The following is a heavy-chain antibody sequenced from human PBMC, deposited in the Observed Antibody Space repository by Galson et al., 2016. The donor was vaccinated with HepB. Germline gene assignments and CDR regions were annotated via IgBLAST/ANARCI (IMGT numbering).Heavy chain of an antibody. CDR3: ARHRDDGNSDGMDV. D-gene: IGHD4-23*01. J-gene: IGHJ6*02. CDR1: GGSISSSSYY. Sequence: SETLSLTCTVSGGSISSSSYYWGWIRQPPGKGLEWIGSLYYSGNTYYKSSPKSRVTISGNTSKNQFALKLSSVTAADTAVYYCARHRDDGNSDGMDVWGQGTTVTVSS. CDR2: LYYSGNT. V-gene: IGHV4-39*01.